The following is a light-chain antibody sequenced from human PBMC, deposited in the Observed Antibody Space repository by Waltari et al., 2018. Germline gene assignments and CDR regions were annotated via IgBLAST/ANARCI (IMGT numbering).Light chain of an antibody. CDR3: QAWDSSTEV. CDR2: QDS. V-gene: IGLV3-1*01. Sequence: SYELTQPPSVSVSPGQTASITGSGDKLGEKYACWYQQKPGQSPVLVIYQDSKRPSGIPERFSGSNSGNTATLTISGTQAMDEADYYCQAWDSSTEVFGTGTKVTVL. CDR1: KLGEKY. J-gene: IGLJ1*01.